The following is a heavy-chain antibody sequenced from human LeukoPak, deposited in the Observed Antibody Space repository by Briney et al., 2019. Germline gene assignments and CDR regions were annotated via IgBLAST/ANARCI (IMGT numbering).Heavy chain of an antibody. V-gene: IGHV3-23*01. CDR3: ATHNGDEYYFDY. D-gene: IGHD4-17*01. Sequence: HPGGSLRLSCAASGFTFSSYGMSWVRQAPGKGLEWVSAISGSGGSTYYADSVKGRFTISRDNSKNTLYLQMNSLRAEDTAVYYRATHNGDEYYFDYWGQGTLVTVSS. CDR2: ISGSGGST. CDR1: GFTFSSYG. J-gene: IGHJ4*02.